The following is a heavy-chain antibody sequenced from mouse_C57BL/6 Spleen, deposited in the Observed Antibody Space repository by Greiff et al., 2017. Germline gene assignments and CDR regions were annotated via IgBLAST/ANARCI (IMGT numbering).Heavy chain of an antibody. J-gene: IGHJ1*03. Sequence: QVQLQQPGAELVRPGSSVKLSCTASGYTFTSYWMHWVKQRPIKGLDWLGNIDPSDSETHYTHKFKDKATLTVDKSSSTAYMQLSSLTSEDSAVYYCARSSSIPGYFDVWGTGTTVTVSS. D-gene: IGHD1-1*01. CDR3: ARSSSIPGYFDV. CDR2: IDPSDSET. V-gene: IGHV1-52*01. CDR1: GYTFTSYW.